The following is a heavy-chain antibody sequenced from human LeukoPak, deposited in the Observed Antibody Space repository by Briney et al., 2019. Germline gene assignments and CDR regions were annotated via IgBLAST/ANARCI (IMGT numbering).Heavy chain of an antibody. CDR1: GFTFSDHH. D-gene: IGHD4-11*01. Sequence: GGSLRLSCAASGFTFSDHHIDWVRQAPGKGLEWVGRSRHKAGNYTTEYAASVKGRFTISRDVSKNSLYLQMNSLRAEDTAVYFCARDSGHHSFDYWGQGTLVTVSS. V-gene: IGHV3-72*01. J-gene: IGHJ4*02. CDR2: SRHKAGNYTT. CDR3: ARDSGHHSFDY.